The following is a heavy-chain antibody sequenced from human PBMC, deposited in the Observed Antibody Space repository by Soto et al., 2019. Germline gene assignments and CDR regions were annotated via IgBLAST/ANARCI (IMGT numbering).Heavy chain of an antibody. CDR2: IWYDGSNK. CDR3: ARDETAGYSSSWYYFDY. J-gene: IGHJ4*02. D-gene: IGHD6-13*01. CDR1: GFTFSSYG. V-gene: IGHV3-33*01. Sequence: ESGGGVVQPGRSLRLSCAASGFTFSSYGMHWVRQAPGKGLEWVAVIWYDGSNKYYADSVKGRFTISRDNSKNTLYLQMNSLRAEDTAVYYCARDETAGYSSSWYYFDYWGQGTLVTVSS.